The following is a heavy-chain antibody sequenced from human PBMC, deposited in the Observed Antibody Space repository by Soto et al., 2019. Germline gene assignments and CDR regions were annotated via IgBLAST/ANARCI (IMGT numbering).Heavy chain of an antibody. J-gene: IGHJ4*02. CDR2: IWYDGSNK. V-gene: IGHV3-33*01. CDR1: GFTFSSYG. Sequence: QVQLVESGGGVVQPGRSLRLSCAASGFTFSSYGMHWVRQAPGKGLEWVAVIWYDGSNKYYADSVKGRFTISRDNSKNPVYLQMNSLRAEDTAVYYCARDVSFQHSYGLFDYWGQGTLVTVSS. CDR3: ARDVSFQHSYGLFDY. D-gene: IGHD5-18*01.